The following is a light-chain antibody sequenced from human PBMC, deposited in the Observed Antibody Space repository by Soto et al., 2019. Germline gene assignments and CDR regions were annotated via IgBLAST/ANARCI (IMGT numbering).Light chain of an antibody. CDR3: QQTHSVPHT. CDR1: QSINTY. V-gene: IGKV1-39*01. Sequence: DIQMTQSPSSLPASVGDRVTITCRASQSINTYLHWYQQKPGKAPKVLIFEASSLQSGVPSRFSGSGSGTDFALTVSSLQPEDFATYYCQQTHSVPHTFGQGTKLEIK. CDR2: EAS. J-gene: IGKJ2*01.